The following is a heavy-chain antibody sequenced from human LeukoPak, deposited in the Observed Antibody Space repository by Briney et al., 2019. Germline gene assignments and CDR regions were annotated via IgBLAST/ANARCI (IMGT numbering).Heavy chain of an antibody. CDR1: GGSFSGYY. CDR3: ARGVSDQN. J-gene: IGHJ4*02. CDR2: ISHSGTT. V-gene: IGHV4-34*01. Sequence: SETLSLTCAVYGGSFSGYYWSWIRQSPGKGLEWIGEISHSGTTYYNPSLKSRVTISLDTSKNQFLLKLTSVTAADTAVYYCARGVSDQNWGQGTLVTVSS.